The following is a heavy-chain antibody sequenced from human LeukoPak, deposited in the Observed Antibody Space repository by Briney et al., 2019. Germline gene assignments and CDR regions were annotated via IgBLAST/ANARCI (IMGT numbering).Heavy chain of an antibody. V-gene: IGHV4-39*01. Sequence: SETLSLTCTVSGGSISSSNYYWGWIRQPPGKGLEWIGSISYSGSPYYNPSLKSRVTISVDTSKNQFSLKLSSVTAADTAVYYCARGAAVGWGQGTLVTVSS. J-gene: IGHJ4*02. CDR1: GGSISSSNYY. CDR2: ISYSGSP. CDR3: ARGAAVG. D-gene: IGHD1-26*01.